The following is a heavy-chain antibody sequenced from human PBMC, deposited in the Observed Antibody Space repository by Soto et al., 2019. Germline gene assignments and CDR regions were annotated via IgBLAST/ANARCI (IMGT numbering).Heavy chain of an antibody. CDR2: INPGTGDT. D-gene: IGHD6-13*01. CDR3: ARKQPGPQIGCAWALHV. J-gene: IGHJ3*01. V-gene: IGHV1-3*01. CDR1: GYTFTTYT. Sequence: QVRLVQSGAEVKKPGASVKISCRASGYTFTTYTILWLRQAPGQRPEWMAWINPGTGDTKYSENLQGRVSVTRDRSANTAYMELRNLRSEDTAIYYCARKQPGPQIGCAWALHVWGQGTKLTVSS.